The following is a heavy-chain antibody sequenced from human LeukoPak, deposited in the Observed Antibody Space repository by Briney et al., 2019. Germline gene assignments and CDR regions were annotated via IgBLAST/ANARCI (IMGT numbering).Heavy chain of an antibody. CDR1: GGSISSSSHY. Sequence: RTSETLSLTCTVSGGSISSSSHYWGWIRQPPGKGLEWIGSIYYSGSTYYNPSLKSRVTISVDTSKNQFSLKLSSVTAADTAVYYCARGIQKPPGDYWGQGTLVTVSS. D-gene: IGHD5-18*01. CDR2: IYYSGST. CDR3: ARGIQKPPGDY. J-gene: IGHJ4*02. V-gene: IGHV4-39*01.